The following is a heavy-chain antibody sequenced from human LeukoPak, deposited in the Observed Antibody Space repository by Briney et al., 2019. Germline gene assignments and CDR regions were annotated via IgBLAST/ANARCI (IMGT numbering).Heavy chain of an antibody. CDR3: ARVKGGSNYYAMDV. CDR2: ISGSGGST. Sequence: GGSLRLSCAASGFTFSNYAMSWVRQAPGKGLEWVSVISGSGGSTNFADSVKGRFTISRDNAENSLYLQMNSLYLQMNSLRAEDTAVYYCARVKGGSNYYAMDVWGQGTTVTVSS. D-gene: IGHD3-16*01. J-gene: IGHJ6*02. V-gene: IGHV3-23*01. CDR1: GFTFSNYA.